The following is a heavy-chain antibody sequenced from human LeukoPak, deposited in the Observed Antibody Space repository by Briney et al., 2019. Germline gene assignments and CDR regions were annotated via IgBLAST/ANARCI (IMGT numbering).Heavy chain of an antibody. CDR2: IYYSGST. J-gene: IGHJ4*02. Sequence: SETLSLTCTVSDASISGYYWSWIRQPPGKGLEWIGYIYYSGSTNYNPSLKSRVTISVDTSKNQFSLKLSSVTAADTAVYYCARDGDSSGYYYFDYWGQGTLVTVSS. V-gene: IGHV4-59*01. CDR1: DASISGYY. CDR3: ARDGDSSGYYYFDY. D-gene: IGHD3-22*01.